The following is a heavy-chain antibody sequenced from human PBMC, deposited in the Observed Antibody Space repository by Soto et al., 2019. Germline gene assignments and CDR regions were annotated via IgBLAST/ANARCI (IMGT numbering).Heavy chain of an antibody. CDR2: ISRSSSSI. V-gene: IGHV3-48*01. J-gene: IGHJ4*02. CDR1: GFTFSSYS. D-gene: IGHD6-19*01. Sequence: GGSLRLSCGASGFTFSSYSMNWVRQAPGKGLEWVSYISRSSSSIYYADSVKGRFTISRDNAKNSLYLQMNSLRAEDTAVYFCARAPHIAVAGTTFDFWGQGTQVTVSS. CDR3: ARAPHIAVAGTTFDF.